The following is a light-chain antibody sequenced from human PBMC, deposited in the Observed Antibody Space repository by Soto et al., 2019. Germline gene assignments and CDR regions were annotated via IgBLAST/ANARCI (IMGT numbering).Light chain of an antibody. J-gene: IGKJ2*01. Sequence: EIVMTQSPATLSVSPGERATLSCRASPSVSTNLAWYQHKPGQAPRLLIYGSSTRATDVPARFSGSGSETEFTLTISSLQSEDFAVYYCQQRSNWPRTFGQGTKLEIK. CDR3: QQRSNWPRT. CDR2: GSS. V-gene: IGKV3-15*01. CDR1: PSVSTN.